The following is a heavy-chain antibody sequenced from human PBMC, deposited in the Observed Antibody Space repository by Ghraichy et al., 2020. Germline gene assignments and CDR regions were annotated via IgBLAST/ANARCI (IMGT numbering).Heavy chain of an antibody. CDR3: ARLSTTYSYGGGNWYFDL. CDR1: GGTFSSYA. J-gene: IGHJ2*01. Sequence: SVKVSCKASGGTFSSYAISWVRQAPGQGLEWMGGIIPIFGTANYAQKFQGRVTITADESTSTAYMELSSLRSEDTAVYYCARLSTTYSYGGGNWYFDLWGRGTLVTVSS. V-gene: IGHV1-69*13. D-gene: IGHD5-18*01. CDR2: IIPIFGTA.